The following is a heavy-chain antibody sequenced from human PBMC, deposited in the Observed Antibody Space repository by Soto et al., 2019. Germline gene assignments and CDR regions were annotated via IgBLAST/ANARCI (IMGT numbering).Heavy chain of an antibody. Sequence: GASVKVSCKASGGTFSSYAISWVRQAPGQGLEWMGGIIPIFGTANYAQKFQGRVTITADESTSTAYMELSSLRSEDTAVYYCARDLSYINGFDPWGQGTLVTVSS. CDR3: ARDLSYINGFDP. V-gene: IGHV1-69*13. CDR2: IIPIFGTA. CDR1: GGTFSSYA. J-gene: IGHJ5*02. D-gene: IGHD5-18*01.